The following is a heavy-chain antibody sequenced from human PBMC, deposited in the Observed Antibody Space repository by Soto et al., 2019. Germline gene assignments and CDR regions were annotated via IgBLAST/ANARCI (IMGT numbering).Heavy chain of an antibody. J-gene: IGHJ6*02. D-gene: IGHD1-26*01. CDR1: GFTFSSYA. V-gene: IGHV3-30*04. CDR3: ARDREVQKVFYYSHGLDV. CDR2: FSYDGKNK. Sequence: QEQLVESGGGVVQPGTSLRLSCAAAGFTFSSYAIHWVRQAPDKGLEWVAVFSYDGKNKYSADSVKGRFTTSRESSTNTVYLQLNSLRAEDTAVYYCARDREVQKVFYYSHGLDVCGQGTTVTVSS.